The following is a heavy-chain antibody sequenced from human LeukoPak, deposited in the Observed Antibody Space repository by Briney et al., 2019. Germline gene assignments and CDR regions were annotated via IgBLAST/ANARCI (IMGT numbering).Heavy chain of an antibody. D-gene: IGHD5-18*01. J-gene: IGHJ4*02. CDR1: GFTFSSYG. CDR3: ATKTAFDY. V-gene: IGHV3-23*01. CDR2: IIISGSST. Sequence: PGGSLRLSCAASGFTFSSYGMSWVRQAPGKGLEWVSTIIISGSSTYYADSVKGRFTISRDNSKNTLYLQMSSLRAEDTAVYFCATKTAFDYWGQGTLVTVSS.